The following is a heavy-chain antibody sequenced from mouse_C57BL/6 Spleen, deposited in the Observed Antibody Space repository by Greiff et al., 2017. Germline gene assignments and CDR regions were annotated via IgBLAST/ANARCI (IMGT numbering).Heavy chain of an antibody. CDR2: ISYSGST. Sequence: EVKLQESGPGMVKPSQSLSLTCTVTGYSITSGYDWHWIRHFPGNKLEWMGYISYSGSTNYNPSLKSRISITHDTSKNHFFLKLNSVTTEDTATYYCARGLYSERAMDYWGQGTSVTVSS. D-gene: IGHD2-4*01. J-gene: IGHJ4*01. CDR3: ARGLYSERAMDY. V-gene: IGHV3-1*01. CDR1: GYSITSGYD.